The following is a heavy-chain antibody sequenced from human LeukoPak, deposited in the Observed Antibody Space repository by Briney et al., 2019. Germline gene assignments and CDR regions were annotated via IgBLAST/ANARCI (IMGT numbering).Heavy chain of an antibody. J-gene: IGHJ4*02. Sequence: PSETLSLTCDVSGVYGGSLNAFLWSWVRQPPGRGLEWLGEIDRAGRMHYNPSLKSRVTVSADTSKDEFSLELDSMTAADTAVYYCARGTGYYDSSGYFDYWGQGTLVTVSS. D-gene: IGHD3-22*01. CDR3: ARGTGYYDSSGYFDY. V-gene: IGHV4-34*01. CDR1: GVYGGSLNAFL. CDR2: IDRAGRM.